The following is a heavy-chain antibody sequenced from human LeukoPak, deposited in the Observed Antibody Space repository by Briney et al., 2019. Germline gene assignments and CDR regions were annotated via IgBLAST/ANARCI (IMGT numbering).Heavy chain of an antibody. D-gene: IGHD6-13*01. CDR1: GGALSSGGYY. CDR2: IYHSGTP. Sequence: PSQTLSLTCTVSGGALSSGGYYWTWIRQPPGKGLEWIGNIYHSGTPYYNPSLKSRVTLSVDRSKSQFSLKMTSVTAADTAVCYCARDNIPVAGTGLSWFDPWGQGTLVTVSS. CDR3: ARDNIPVAGTGLSWFDP. V-gene: IGHV4-30-2*01. J-gene: IGHJ5*02.